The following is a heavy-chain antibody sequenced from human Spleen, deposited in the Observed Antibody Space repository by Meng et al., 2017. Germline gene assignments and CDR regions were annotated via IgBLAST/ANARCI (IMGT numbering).Heavy chain of an antibody. D-gene: IGHD3-10*01. Sequence: GESLKISCAASGFTFRSYSMNWVRQAPGKGLEWVGRVKSKIDGVTVDYAASVKGRFIISRDDSKNTLFLQMDSLKTEDTAVYYCTTDPALWYSGSGRYYIPRFDSWGQGTLVTVSS. J-gene: IGHJ4*02. CDR3: TTDPALWYSGSGRYYIPRFDS. CDR1: GFTFRSYS. V-gene: IGHV3-15*01. CDR2: VKSKIDGVTV.